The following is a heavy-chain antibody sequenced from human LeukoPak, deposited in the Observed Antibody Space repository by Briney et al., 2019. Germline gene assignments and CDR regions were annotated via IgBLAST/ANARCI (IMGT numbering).Heavy chain of an antibody. D-gene: IGHD3-10*01. CDR2: IRYDGTNK. CDR1: GFTFSNYG. Sequence: GGSLRLSCAAPGFTFSNYGIHWVRQAPGKGLEWVAFIRYDGTNKYYADSVDGRFTISRDNSKNTLYLQMDSLRAEDTAVYYCVKFGASYAFDMWGQGTMVTVSS. V-gene: IGHV3-30*02. CDR3: VKFGASYAFDM. J-gene: IGHJ3*02.